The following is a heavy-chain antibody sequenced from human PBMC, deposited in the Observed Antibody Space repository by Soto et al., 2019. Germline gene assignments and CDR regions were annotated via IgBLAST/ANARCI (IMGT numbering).Heavy chain of an antibody. CDR1: GFTFSSHW. CDR3: AKDYGF. D-gene: IGHD3-10*01. CDR2: INLDGSEK. Sequence: VGSLRLSCVASGFTFSSHWMSWVRQAPGKGLEWVANINLDGSEKYYVDSVKGRFTISRDNAKNSLFLQMNSLRAEDTALYYCAKDYGFWDQGALVTVSS. J-gene: IGHJ4*02. V-gene: IGHV3-7*01.